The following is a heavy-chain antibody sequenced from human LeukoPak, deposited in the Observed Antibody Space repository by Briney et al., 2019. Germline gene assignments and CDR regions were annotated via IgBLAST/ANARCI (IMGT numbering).Heavy chain of an antibody. CDR2: IKSKSAGGTT. Sequence: PGGSLRLSCAASGFTFTNAWMSWVRQAPGKGLEWVGRIKSKSAGGTTEYAAPVKGRFTISRDDSKSTLYLQMNSLRAEDTAVYYCATRSPTVTLDYWGQGTLVTVSS. CDR3: ATRSPTVTLDY. D-gene: IGHD4-17*01. V-gene: IGHV3-15*01. J-gene: IGHJ4*02. CDR1: GFTFTNAW.